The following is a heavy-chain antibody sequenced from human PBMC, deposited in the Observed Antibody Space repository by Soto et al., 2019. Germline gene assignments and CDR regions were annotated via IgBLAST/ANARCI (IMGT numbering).Heavy chain of an antibody. CDR1: GFTFSSSE. CDR2: IHPSGQPI. V-gene: IGHV3-48*03. D-gene: IGHD1-26*01. Sequence: EVQLVESGGGLVQPGGSLRLSCAVSGFTFSSSEMYWVRQAPGKGLEWISYIHPSGQPIFYADSVKGRFTIPRDNANNSLFLQMYSLRAEDTAVYYCARRASRWGQGTMVTVSS. CDR3: ARRASR. J-gene: IGHJ3*01.